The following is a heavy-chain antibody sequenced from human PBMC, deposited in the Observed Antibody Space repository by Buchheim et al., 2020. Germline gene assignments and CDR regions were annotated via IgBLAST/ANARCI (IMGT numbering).Heavy chain of an antibody. CDR1: GFTFSDFA. J-gene: IGHJ4*02. CDR2: ISASGGAT. V-gene: IGHV3-23*01. D-gene: IGHD5-12*01. Sequence: EVHLLESGGGLVQPGGSLRLSCVASGFTFSDFAMSWVRQAPGKGLEWVSSISASGGATYYADSVKGRFTLSRDNSENTLFLQMNSLRAEDTALYYCARDPIVATITWFFFDFWGQGTL. CDR3: ARDPIVATITWFFFDF.